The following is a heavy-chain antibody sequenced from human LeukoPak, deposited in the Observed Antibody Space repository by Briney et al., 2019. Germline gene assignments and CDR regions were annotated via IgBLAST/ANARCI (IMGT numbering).Heavy chain of an antibody. CDR1: GFTFSSYE. CDR3: ARGDSGSYYFDY. D-gene: IGHD1-26*01. J-gene: IGHJ4*02. Sequence: GGSLRLSCAASGFTFSSYEMNWVRQAPGKGLEWVSYISSSGSTIYYADSVKGRFTISRDNAKNSLYLQMNSLRAEDTAVYYCARGDSGSYYFDYWGQGTLVTVS. V-gene: IGHV3-48*03. CDR2: ISSSGSTI.